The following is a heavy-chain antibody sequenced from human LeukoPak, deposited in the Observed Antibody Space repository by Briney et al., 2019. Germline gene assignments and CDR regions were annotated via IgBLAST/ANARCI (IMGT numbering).Heavy chain of an antibody. V-gene: IGHV5-51*01. J-gene: IGHJ5*02. CDR2: IYPGDSNT. CDR3: ARHVTTTATSWFDP. D-gene: IGHD1-1*01. Sequence: GESLKISCKGSGYSFTSYWIGWVRQMPGKGLEWMGIIYPGDSNTRYSPSFQGQVTISTDKSISTAYLQWSSLKASDTAMYYCARHVTTTATSWFDPWGQGTLVTVSS. CDR1: GYSFTSYW.